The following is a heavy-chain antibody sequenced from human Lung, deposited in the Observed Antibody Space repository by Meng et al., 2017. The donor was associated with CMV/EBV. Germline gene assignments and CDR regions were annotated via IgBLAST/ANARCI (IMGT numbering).Heavy chain of an antibody. CDR2: IIPILGIA. CDR1: GDTFRSHA. CDR3: ARALYYYDSSGYYPYLDY. J-gene: IGHJ4*02. V-gene: IGHV1-69*10. Sequence: SVKVSCKASGDTFRSHAISWVRQAPGQGLEWMGGIIPILGIATYAQKFQGRVAIAADKSTTTAYMELSRLRSEDTAVYFCARALYYYDSSGYYPYLDYWGQGTLVTVSS. D-gene: IGHD3-22*01.